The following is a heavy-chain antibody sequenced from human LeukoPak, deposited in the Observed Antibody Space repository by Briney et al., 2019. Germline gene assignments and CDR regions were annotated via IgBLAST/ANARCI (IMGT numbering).Heavy chain of an antibody. CDR1: EYNFTAHW. V-gene: IGHV5-51*01. J-gene: IGHJ6*02. D-gene: IGHD2-8*02. Sequence: GESLKISCQGSEYNFTAHWIGWVRQMPGKGLEWMGIVHPGDSTVRYTPSFQGQVTISAARSKRTAYLQWTSLRASDSAMYYCARHKRTFTGSKSPGSMDVWGQGTSVIVSS. CDR3: ARHKRTFTGSKSPGSMDV. CDR2: VHPGDSTV.